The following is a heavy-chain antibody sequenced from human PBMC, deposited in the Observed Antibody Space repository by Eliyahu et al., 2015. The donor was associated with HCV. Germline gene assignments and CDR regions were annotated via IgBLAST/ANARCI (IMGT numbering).Heavy chain of an antibody. J-gene: IGHJ6*02. CDR3: ARIQYYGGVWYGMDV. CDR2: IDWDDDK. D-gene: IGHD2-21*02. CDR1: GFSLSTSAMC. V-gene: IGHV2-70*15. Sequence: QVTLRESGPALVKPTQTLTLTCTFSGFSLSTSAMCVSWIRQPPGKALEWLARIDWDDDKYYSTSLKTRLTISKDTSKNQVVLTMTNMDPVDTATYYCARIQYYGGVWYGMDVWGQGTTVTVSS.